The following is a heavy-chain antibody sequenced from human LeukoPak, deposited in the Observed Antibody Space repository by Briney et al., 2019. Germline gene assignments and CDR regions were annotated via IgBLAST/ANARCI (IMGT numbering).Heavy chain of an antibody. CDR3: AREGRYGGYYFDY. V-gene: IGHV4-39*07. CDR1: GGSISSSSYY. D-gene: IGHD3-10*01. J-gene: IGHJ4*02. CDR2: IYYSGST. Sequence: SETLSLTCTVSGGSISSSSYYWGWIRQPPGKGLEWIGSIYYSGSTYYNPSFKSRVTISVDTSKNQFSLKLSSVTAADTAVYYCAREGRYGGYYFDYWGQGTLVTVSS.